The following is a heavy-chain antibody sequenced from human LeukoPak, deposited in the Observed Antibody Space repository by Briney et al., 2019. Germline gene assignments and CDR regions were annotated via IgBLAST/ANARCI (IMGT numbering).Heavy chain of an antibody. CDR2: IYTSGST. J-gene: IGHJ3*02. D-gene: IGHD3-22*01. CDR1: GGFISSYY. V-gene: IGHV4-4*07. CDR3: ARYDSSAYDAFDI. Sequence: SETLSLTCTVSGGFISSYYWSWIRQPAGKGLEWIGRIYTSGSTNYNPSLKSRVTTSVDTSKNQFSLKLSSVTAADTAVYYCARYDSSAYDAFDIWGQGTMVTVSS.